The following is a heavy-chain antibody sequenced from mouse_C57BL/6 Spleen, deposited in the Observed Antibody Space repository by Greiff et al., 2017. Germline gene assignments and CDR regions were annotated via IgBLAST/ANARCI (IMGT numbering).Heavy chain of an antibody. CDR3: ARQDYGSSYKD. J-gene: IGHJ3*01. V-gene: IGHV1-50*01. D-gene: IGHD1-1*01. Sequence: VQLQQPGAELVKPGASVKLSCKASGYTFTSYWMQWVKQRPGQGLEWIGAIDPSDSNTNYNQKFKGKATLTVDTSSSPAYMQLSSLTSEDSAVYYCARQDYGSSYKDWGQGTLVTVSA. CDR2: IDPSDSNT. CDR1: GYTFTSYW.